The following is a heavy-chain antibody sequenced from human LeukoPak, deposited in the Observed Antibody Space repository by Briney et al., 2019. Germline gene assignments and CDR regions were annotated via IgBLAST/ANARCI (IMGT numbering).Heavy chain of an antibody. Sequence: QTGGSLRLSCAASGFTFSSYAMSWVRQAPGRGLEWVSAISGSGGSTYYADSVKGRFTISRDNSKNTLYLQMNSLRAEDTAVYYCAKCITMILDWFDPWGRGTLVTVSS. D-gene: IGHD3-22*01. J-gene: IGHJ5*02. CDR2: ISGSGGST. V-gene: IGHV3-23*01. CDR3: AKCITMILDWFDP. CDR1: GFTFSSYA.